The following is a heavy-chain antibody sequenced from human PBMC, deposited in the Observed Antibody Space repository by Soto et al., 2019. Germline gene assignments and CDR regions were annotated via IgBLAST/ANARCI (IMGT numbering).Heavy chain of an antibody. CDR3: AKRASGSYFDY. CDR1: GFTLSSYA. J-gene: IGHJ4*02. CDR2: ISGSGGST. Sequence: EVPLLESGGGLVQPGGSLRLSFAASGFTLSSYAMSWVRQAPGKGLEWVSVISGSGGSTYYADSVKGRFTISRDNSKNTLYLQMNSVRAEDTAVYYCAKRASGSYFDYWGQGTLVTVSS. V-gene: IGHV3-23*01. D-gene: IGHD3-10*01.